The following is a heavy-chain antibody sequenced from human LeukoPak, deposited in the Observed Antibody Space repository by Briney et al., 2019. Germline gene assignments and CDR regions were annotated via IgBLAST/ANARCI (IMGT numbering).Heavy chain of an antibody. V-gene: IGHV3-23*01. CDR1: GFAFSSNV. Sequence: PGGSLRLSCGASGFAFSSNVMAWVRQAPGKGLEWVSTIGGRGDGTYYPDSVRGRFTISRDRSKNTLYLQMNSLRAEDTAIYYCVTHMAPTGRFFDYWGQGALVSVSS. CDR2: IGGRGDGT. CDR3: VTHMAPTGRFFDY. D-gene: IGHD1-26*01. J-gene: IGHJ4*02.